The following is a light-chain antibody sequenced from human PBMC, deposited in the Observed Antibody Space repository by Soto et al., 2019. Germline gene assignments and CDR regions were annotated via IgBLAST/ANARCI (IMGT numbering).Light chain of an antibody. V-gene: IGKV3-20*01. CDR2: GAS. J-gene: IGKJ2*01. CDR3: EKYGSSPYT. Sequence: EIVLTQSPGTLSLSPGERATLSCRASQSVSSSYLAWYQQKPGQAPSLLIYGASSRATGIPDRLSGSGSGTDFTLNINSPEPEDFALYYGEKYGSSPYTFGHGTKLEIK. CDR1: QSVSSSY.